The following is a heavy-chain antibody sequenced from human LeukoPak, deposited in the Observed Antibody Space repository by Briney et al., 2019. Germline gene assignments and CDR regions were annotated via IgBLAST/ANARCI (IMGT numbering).Heavy chain of an antibody. D-gene: IGHD3-3*01. V-gene: IGHV3-11*04. Sequence: GGSLRLSCAASGFTFSDYYMSWIRQAPGKGLEWVSYISSSGSTIYYADSMKGRFTISRDNAKNSLYLQMNSLRAEDTAVYYCARSITIFGVVNYFDYWGQGTLVTVSS. J-gene: IGHJ4*02. CDR3: ARSITIFGVVNYFDY. CDR2: ISSSGSTI. CDR1: GFTFSDYY.